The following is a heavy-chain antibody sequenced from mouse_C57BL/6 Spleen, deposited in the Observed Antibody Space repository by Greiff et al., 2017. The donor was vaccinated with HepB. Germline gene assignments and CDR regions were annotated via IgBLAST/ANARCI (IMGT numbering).Heavy chain of an antibody. CDR1: GYTFTSYW. J-gene: IGHJ3*01. CDR2: IYPGSGST. D-gene: IGHD2-4*01. Sequence: QVQLQQPGAELVKPGASVKMSCKASGYTFTSYWITWVKQRPGQGLEWIGDIYPGSGSTNYYEKFKSKATLTVDTSSSTAYMQLSSLTSEDSAVYYCARRAYDYDPLAYWGQGTLVTVSA. V-gene: IGHV1-55*01. CDR3: ARRAYDYDPLAY.